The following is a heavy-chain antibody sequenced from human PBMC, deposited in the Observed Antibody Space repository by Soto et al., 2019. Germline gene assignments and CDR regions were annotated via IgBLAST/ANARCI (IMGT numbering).Heavy chain of an antibody. CDR1: GGTFSSYT. V-gene: IGHV1-69*02. Sequence: QVQLVQSGAEVKKPGSSVKVSCKASGGTFSSYTISWVRQAPGQGLEWMGRIIPILGIANYAQKFQGRVTITADKSTCTAYMELSSLRSEDTAVYYCARARLDRPFGMDVWGQGTKVTVSS. CDR3: ARARLDRPFGMDV. CDR2: IIPILGIA. J-gene: IGHJ6*02.